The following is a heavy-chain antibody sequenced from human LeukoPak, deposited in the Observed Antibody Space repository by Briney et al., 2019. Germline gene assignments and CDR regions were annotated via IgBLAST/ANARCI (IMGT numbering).Heavy chain of an antibody. Sequence: PGGSLRLSCAASGLTFSSYAMSWVRQAPGKGLEWVSAISGSGGSTYYADSVKGRFTISRDNSKNTLYLQMNSLRAEDTAVYYCAKSFRGGYYYYYGMDVWGQGTTVTVSS. CDR3: AKSFRGGYYYYYGMDV. J-gene: IGHJ6*02. CDR1: GLTFSSYA. V-gene: IGHV3-23*01. CDR2: ISGSGGST. D-gene: IGHD3-10*01.